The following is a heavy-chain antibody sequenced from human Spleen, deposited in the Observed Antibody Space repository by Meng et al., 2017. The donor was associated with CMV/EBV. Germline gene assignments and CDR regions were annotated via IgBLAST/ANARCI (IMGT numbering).Heavy chain of an antibody. CDR3: ARDRGDYAGNSGIFDY. J-gene: IGHJ4*02. D-gene: IGHD4-23*01. Sequence: GSLSDYRSYWAWIRQPPGKGPEYIGCFYSSGTITYNPSLRSRVTISADTSSNQVSLNLTSVAAADTAMYYCARDRGDYAGNSGIFDYWGPGILVSLL. CDR1: GSLSDYRSY. V-gene: IGHV4-61*01. CDR2: FYSSGTI.